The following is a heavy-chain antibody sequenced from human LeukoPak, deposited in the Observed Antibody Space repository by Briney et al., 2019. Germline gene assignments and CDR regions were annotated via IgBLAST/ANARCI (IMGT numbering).Heavy chain of an antibody. J-gene: IGHJ4*02. Sequence: SETLSLTCAVYGGSFSGYYWSWIRQPPGKGLEWIGEINHSGSTNYNPSLKSRVTISVDTSKNQFSLKLSSVTAADTAVYYCARAPHRGIAVADKFDYWGQGTLVTVSS. V-gene: IGHV4-34*01. CDR1: GGSFSGYY. CDR3: ARAPHRGIAVADKFDY. D-gene: IGHD6-19*01. CDR2: INHSGST.